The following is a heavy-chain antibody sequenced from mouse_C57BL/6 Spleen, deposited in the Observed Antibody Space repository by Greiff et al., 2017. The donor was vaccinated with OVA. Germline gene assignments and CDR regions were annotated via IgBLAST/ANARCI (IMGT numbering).Heavy chain of an antibody. J-gene: IGHJ2*01. Sequence: VQLQQSVAELVRPGASVKLSCTASGFNIKNTYMHWVKQRPEQGLEWIGRIDPANGNTKYAPKFQGKATITADTSSNTADLQLSSLTSEDTAIYYCARPDYYGSSYGYFDYWGQGTTLTVSS. CDR1: GFNIKNTY. D-gene: IGHD1-1*01. V-gene: IGHV14-3*01. CDR2: IDPANGNT. CDR3: ARPDYYGSSYGYFDY.